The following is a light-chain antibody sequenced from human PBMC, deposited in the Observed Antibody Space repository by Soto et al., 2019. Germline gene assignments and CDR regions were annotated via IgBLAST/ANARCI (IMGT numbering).Light chain of an antibody. CDR3: AAWDDSMSGFYV. J-gene: IGLJ1*01. V-gene: IGLV1-47*01. CDR2: RND. CDR1: SSNIGGNS. Sequence: VLTQPPSASGAPGQRVTISCSGSSSNIGGNSVSWYQQLPGTAPKLLIYRNDQRPSGVPDRFSGSKSGTSASLAISGLRSEDEADYYCAAWDDSMSGFYVFGTGTKVTVL.